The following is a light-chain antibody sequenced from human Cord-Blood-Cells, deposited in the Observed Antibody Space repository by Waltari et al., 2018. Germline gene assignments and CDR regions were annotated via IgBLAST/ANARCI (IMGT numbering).Light chain of an antibody. Sequence: SALTQPPSASGSPAQSVTLSRTGTTSDAGGSNYFSWYHQHPGKAPKLMIYEVSKRPSGVPDRFSGSKSGNTASLTVSGLQAEDEADYYCSSYAGSNNVVFGGGTKLTVL. CDR1: TSDAGGSNY. CDR2: EVS. CDR3: SSYAGSNNVV. V-gene: IGLV2-8*01. J-gene: IGLJ2*01.